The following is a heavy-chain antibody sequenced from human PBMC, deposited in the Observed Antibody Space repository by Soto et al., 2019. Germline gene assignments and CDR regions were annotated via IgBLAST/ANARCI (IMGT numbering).Heavy chain of an antibody. CDR3: ARSGIAVAGTGFYYYYGMDV. J-gene: IGHJ6*02. Sequence: QVQLVQSGAEVKKPGSSVKVSCKASGGTFSSYAISWVRQAPGQGLEWMGGIIPIFGTANYAQKFQGRVTITADESTSTAYMERSSLRSEDTAVYYCARSGIAVAGTGFYYYYGMDVWGQGTTVTVSS. V-gene: IGHV1-69*12. D-gene: IGHD6-19*01. CDR1: GGTFSSYA. CDR2: IIPIFGTA.